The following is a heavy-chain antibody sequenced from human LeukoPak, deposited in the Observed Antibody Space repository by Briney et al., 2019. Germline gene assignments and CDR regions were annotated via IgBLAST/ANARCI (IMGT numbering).Heavy chain of an antibody. CDR3: TTVAYSSSSPPDY. J-gene: IGHJ4*02. Sequence: GGSLRLSCAASGFTFSNAWMSWVRQAPGKGLEWVGRIKSKTDGGTTDYAAPVKGRFTISRDDSKNTLYLQMNSLKTEDTAVYHCTTVAYSSSSPPDYWGQGTLVTVSS. D-gene: IGHD6-6*01. CDR2: IKSKTDGGTT. CDR1: GFTFSNAW. V-gene: IGHV3-15*01.